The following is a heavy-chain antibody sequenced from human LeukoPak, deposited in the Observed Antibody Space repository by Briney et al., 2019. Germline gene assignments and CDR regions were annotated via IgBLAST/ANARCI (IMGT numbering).Heavy chain of an antibody. CDR3: ARDSYASGNY. CDR1: GGSISNYH. D-gene: IGHD3-10*01. CDR2: VYYSGST. Sequence: SETLSLTCTVSGGSISNYHWSWIRQPPGKGLEWIGYVYYSGSTKYNPSFKSRVTISLDRSKNQFSLKLSSVTAADTAVYYCARDSYASGNYWGQGTLVAVSS. J-gene: IGHJ4*02. V-gene: IGHV4-59*01.